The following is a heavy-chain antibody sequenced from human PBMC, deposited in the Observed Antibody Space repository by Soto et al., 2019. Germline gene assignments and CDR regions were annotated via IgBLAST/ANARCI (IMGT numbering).Heavy chain of an antibody. V-gene: IGHV4-39*01. J-gene: IGHJ4*02. CDR1: GGSISSSSYY. CDR2: IYYSGST. CDR3: ARTAAAGQAVDY. Sequence: SETLSLTCTVSGGSISSSSYYWGWIRQPPGKGLEWIGSIYYSGSTYYNPSLKSRVTISVDTSKNQFSLKLSSVTAADTAVYYCARTAAAGQAVDYWGQGTLVTVAS. D-gene: IGHD6-13*01.